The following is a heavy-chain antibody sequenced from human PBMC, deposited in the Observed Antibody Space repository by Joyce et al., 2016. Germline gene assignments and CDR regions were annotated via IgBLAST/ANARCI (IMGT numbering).Heavy chain of an antibody. J-gene: IGHJ4*02. CDR2: IFNSGSI. Sequence: QVQLQESGPGLVKPSETLSLSCTVSGGSISSYYWSWIQQSPGKGLEWIGYIFNSGSINDNPPLESRVTISVDTAKGLFSLKMNSVTAADTAVYYCAKTSLTIFGVFASWGQGSPVTVSS. D-gene: IGHD3-3*01. V-gene: IGHV4-59*01. CDR1: GGSISSYY. CDR3: AKTSLTIFGVFAS.